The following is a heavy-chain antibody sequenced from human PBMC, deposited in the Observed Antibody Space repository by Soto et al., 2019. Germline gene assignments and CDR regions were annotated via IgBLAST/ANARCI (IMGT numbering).Heavy chain of an antibody. J-gene: IGHJ4*02. CDR1: GGSFSGYY. Sequence: PSETLSLTCAVYGGSFSGYYWSWIRQPPGKGLEWIGEINHSGSTNYNPSLKSRVTISVDTSKNQFSLKLSSVTAADTAVYYCASQLGYDXXXXYSPVDYXGXGTLVTVSS. CDR2: INHSGST. D-gene: IGHD3-9*01. CDR3: ASQLGYDXXXXYSPVDY. V-gene: IGHV4-34*01.